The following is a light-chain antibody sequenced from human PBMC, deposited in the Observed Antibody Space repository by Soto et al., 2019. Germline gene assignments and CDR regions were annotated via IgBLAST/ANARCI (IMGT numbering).Light chain of an antibody. CDR3: QQYSHWPT. CDR2: GAS. J-gene: IGKJ1*01. Sequence: EIVRTQSPATLSLSPGERATLSCRASQSVSTNLACYQQKPGQAPRLLIYGASTRATGFPARFSGSGSGTALILNISSLHSDDFAVYYCQQYSHWPTFGQGTKQDIK. CDR1: QSVSTN. V-gene: IGKV3-15*01.